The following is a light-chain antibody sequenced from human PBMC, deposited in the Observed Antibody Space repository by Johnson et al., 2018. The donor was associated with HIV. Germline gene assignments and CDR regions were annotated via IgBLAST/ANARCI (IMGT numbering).Light chain of an antibody. CDR2: END. CDR3: GTWDTSLNAYV. J-gene: IGLJ1*01. CDR1: SSNIGSNY. V-gene: IGLV1-51*02. Sequence: QSVLTQPPSVSAAPGQKVTISCSGSSSNIGSNYVSWYQQFQGTAPKLLIYENDKRPSGITGRFSGSKSATSATLGITGLQTRDEADYYCGTWDTSLNAYVFGTGTKVTVL.